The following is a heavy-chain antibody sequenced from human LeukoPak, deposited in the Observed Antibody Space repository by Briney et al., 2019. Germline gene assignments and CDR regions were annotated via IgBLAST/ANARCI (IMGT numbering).Heavy chain of an antibody. V-gene: IGHV1-24*01. Sequence: ASVKVSCKVSGYTLTELSMHWVRQAPGKGLEWMGGFDPEDGETIYAQKFQGRVTMTEDTSTDTAYMELSSLRSEDTAVYYCARGKSAEVTNDYWGQGTLVTVSS. J-gene: IGHJ4*02. D-gene: IGHD4-17*01. CDR3: ARGKSAEVTNDY. CDR1: GYTLTELS. CDR2: FDPEDGET.